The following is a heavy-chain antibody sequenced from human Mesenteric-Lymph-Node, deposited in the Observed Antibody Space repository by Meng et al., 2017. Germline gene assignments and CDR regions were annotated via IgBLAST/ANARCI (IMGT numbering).Heavy chain of an antibody. CDR2: ISYDGSNK. D-gene: IGHD5-24*01. Sequence: GESLKISCAASGFTFSSYAMHWVRQAPGKGLEWVAVISYDGSNKYYADSVKGRFTISRDNSKNTLYLQMNTLRSEDTAVYYCARGLRWLQSNDYWGQGTLVTVSS. CDR3: ARGLRWLQSNDY. V-gene: IGHV3-30*04. J-gene: IGHJ4*02. CDR1: GFTFSSYA.